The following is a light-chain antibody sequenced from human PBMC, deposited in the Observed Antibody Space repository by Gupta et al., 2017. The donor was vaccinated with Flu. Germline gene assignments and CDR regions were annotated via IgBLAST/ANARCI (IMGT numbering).Light chain of an antibody. V-gene: IGKV2D-29*01. CDR3: LQSIQFPFT. Sequence: TPGPPASISWKTHQRLLRSDGKTYLFWYQQKEGQPPQLLIYGVSNRFSGVPDRISGSGSGTDFTLKISRVEAEDVGIYYCLQSIQFPFTFGGGTKVEIK. CDR1: QRLLRSDGKTY. J-gene: IGKJ4*01. CDR2: GVS.